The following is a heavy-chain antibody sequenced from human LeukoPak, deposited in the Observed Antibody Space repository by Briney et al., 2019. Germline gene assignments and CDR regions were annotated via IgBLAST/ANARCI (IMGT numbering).Heavy chain of an antibody. CDR1: GGSISSSSYY. Sequence: SETLSLTCTVSGGSISSSSYYWGWIRQPPGKGLEWIGSIYYSGSTYYNPSLKSRVTISVDTSKNQFSLKLSSMTAADTAVYYCARHLYSRWNYWGQGTLVTVSS. D-gene: IGHD6-13*01. CDR2: IYYSGST. CDR3: ARHLYSRWNY. J-gene: IGHJ4*02. V-gene: IGHV4-39*01.